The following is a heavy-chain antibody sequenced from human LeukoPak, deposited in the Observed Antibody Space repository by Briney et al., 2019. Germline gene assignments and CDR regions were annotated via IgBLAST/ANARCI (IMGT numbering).Heavy chain of an antibody. D-gene: IGHD3-22*01. CDR2: FDLEDGET. CDR1: GYTLTELS. V-gene: IGHV1-24*01. CDR3: ATSSSVYYDSSGYYTPFDY. J-gene: IGHJ4*02. Sequence: ASVKVSCKVSGYTLTELSMHWVRQAPGKGIEWMGGFDLEDGETIYAQKFQGRVTMTEDTSTDTAYMELSSLRSEDTAVYYCATSSSVYYDSSGYYTPFDYWGQGTLVTVSS.